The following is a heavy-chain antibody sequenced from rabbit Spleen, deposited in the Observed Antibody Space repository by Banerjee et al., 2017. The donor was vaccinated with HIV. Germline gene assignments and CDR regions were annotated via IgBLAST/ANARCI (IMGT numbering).Heavy chain of an antibody. J-gene: IGHJ4*01. V-gene: IGHV1S45*01. CDR3: ARDLVGVIGWNFIL. D-gene: IGHD1-1*01. Sequence: QERLVESGGGLVKPETSLTLTCTASGFSFSDRDVMCWVRQAPGKGLEWIACINTATAKGVYASWAKGRFAISKTSSTTVTLQMTSLTAADTATYFCARDLVGVIGWNFILWGPGTLVTVS. CDR1: GFSFSDRDV. CDR2: INTATAKG.